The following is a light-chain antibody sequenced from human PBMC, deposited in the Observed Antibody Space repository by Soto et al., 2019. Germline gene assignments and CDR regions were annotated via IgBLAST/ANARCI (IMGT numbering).Light chain of an antibody. CDR2: DAS. J-gene: IGKJ5*01. V-gene: IGKV3-11*01. Sequence: ETDLTHSPATLCSSAPEKVTPSCRASQSVSSYLAWYQQKPGQAHRLLIYDASNRATGIPARFSGSGSGTDFTLTISSLEPEDFAVYYCQQRSKWTIKFGQGTRLEIK. CDR3: QQRSKWTIK. CDR1: QSVSSY.